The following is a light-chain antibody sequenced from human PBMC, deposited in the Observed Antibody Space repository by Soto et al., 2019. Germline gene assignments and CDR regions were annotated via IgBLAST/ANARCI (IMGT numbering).Light chain of an antibody. CDR3: QQRAKWPRT. CDR2: GAS. J-gene: IGKJ1*01. Sequence: EIVLTQSSATLSLSPGERATLSCWASQSVSNSLAWFQQRPGQAPRLLIYGASDRATGIPARFSGTGSGTDFTLTISSLEPEDFAVYYCQQRAKWPRTFGQGTKVEIK. V-gene: IGKV3-11*01. CDR1: QSVSNS.